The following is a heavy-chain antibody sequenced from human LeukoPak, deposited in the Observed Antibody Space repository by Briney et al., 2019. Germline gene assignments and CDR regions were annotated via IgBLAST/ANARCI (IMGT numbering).Heavy chain of an antibody. Sequence: SETLSLTCAVYGGSFSGYYWSWIRQPPGKGLEWIGEINHSGSTNYNPSLKSRVTISVDTSKNQFSLKLSSVTAADTAVYYCARGRWLQRRVRDGAFDIWGQGTMVTVSS. J-gene: IGHJ3*02. CDR2: INHSGST. CDR3: ARGRWLQRRVRDGAFDI. D-gene: IGHD5-24*01. CDR1: GGSFSGYY. V-gene: IGHV4-34*01.